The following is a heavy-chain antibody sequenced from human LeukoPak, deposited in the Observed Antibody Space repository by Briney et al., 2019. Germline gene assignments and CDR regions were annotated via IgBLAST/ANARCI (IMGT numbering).Heavy chain of an antibody. CDR1: GFTFSSYS. V-gene: IGHV3-21*01. CDR3: ARDILPNGPNSGSRHDAFDI. Sequence: PGRSLRLSCAAPGFTFSSYSMNWVRQAPGKGLEWVSSISSSSSYIYYADSVKGRFTISRDNAKNSLYLQMNSLRAEDTAVYSCARDILPNGPNSGSRHDAFDIWGQGTMVTVSS. D-gene: IGHD3-10*01. CDR2: ISSSSSYI. J-gene: IGHJ3*02.